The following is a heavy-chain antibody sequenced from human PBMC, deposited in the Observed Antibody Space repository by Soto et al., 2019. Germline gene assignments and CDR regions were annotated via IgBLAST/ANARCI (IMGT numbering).Heavy chain of an antibody. D-gene: IGHD3-22*01. CDR3: ASDSSGPY. Sequence: EVQVVESGGGLVKPGGSLRLSCAASGFSFSHYTMNWVRQPPGKGLEWVSAISGNSNYIYYKDSVKGRFTISRDNAKDSLYLQRNSLTDEDTSVYYCASDSSGPYWGQGTLVSVSS. CDR1: GFSFSHYT. J-gene: IGHJ4*02. V-gene: IGHV3-21*01. CDR2: ISGNSNYI.